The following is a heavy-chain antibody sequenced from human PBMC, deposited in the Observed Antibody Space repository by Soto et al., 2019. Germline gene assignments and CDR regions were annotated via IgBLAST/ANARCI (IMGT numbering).Heavy chain of an antibody. CDR2: IIPIFGTA. D-gene: IGHD7-27*01. V-gene: IGHV1-69*12. Sequence: QVQLVQSGAEVKKPGSSVKVSCKASGGTFSSYAISWVRQAPGQGLEWMGGIIPIFGTANYAQKFQGRVTITADESTSTAYMELSSLRSEDTAVYYCASLRPPTTKAGDHYYGMDVWGQGTTVTVSS. CDR1: GGTFSSYA. CDR3: ASLRPPTTKAGDHYYGMDV. J-gene: IGHJ6*02.